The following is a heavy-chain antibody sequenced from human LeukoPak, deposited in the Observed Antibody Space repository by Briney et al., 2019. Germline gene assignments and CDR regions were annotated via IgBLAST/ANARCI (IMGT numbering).Heavy chain of an antibody. CDR1: GFTFSSYA. D-gene: IGHD2-2*01. J-gene: IGHJ6*04. CDR3: ARDGEDIVVVPAAATTMDV. V-gene: IGHV3-30-3*01. CDR2: ISYDGSNK. Sequence: PGRSLRLSCAASGFTFSSYAMHWVRQAPGKGLEWVAAISYDGSNKYYADSVKGRFTISRDNSKNTLYLQMNSLRAEDTAVYYCARDGEDIVVVPAAATTMDVRGKGTTVTVSS.